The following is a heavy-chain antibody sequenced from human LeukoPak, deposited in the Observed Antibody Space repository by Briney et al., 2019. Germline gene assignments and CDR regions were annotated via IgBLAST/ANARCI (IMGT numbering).Heavy chain of an antibody. CDR1: GFTFSSYA. CDR3: ARVPYEDSSGRYGYFQH. Sequence: GGSLRLSCAASGFTFSSYAMHWVRQAPGKGLEWVAVISYDGSNKYYADSVKGRFTISRDNSKNTLYLQMNSLRAEDTAVYYCARVPYEDSSGRYGYFQHWGQGTLVTVSS. D-gene: IGHD6-19*01. V-gene: IGHV3-30*04. CDR2: ISYDGSNK. J-gene: IGHJ1*01.